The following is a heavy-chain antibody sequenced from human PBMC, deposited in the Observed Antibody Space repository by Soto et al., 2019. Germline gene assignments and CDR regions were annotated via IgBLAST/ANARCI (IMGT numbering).Heavy chain of an antibody. CDR3: ARYVRSSVKINWLDP. CDR1: GYTFTIYG. V-gene: IGHV1-18*01. J-gene: IGHJ5*02. CDR2: ISAYNGNT. D-gene: IGHD2-2*01. Sequence: QFQLVQSGGEVKKPGASVKDSCKTSGYTFTIYGISGLRLAPGHVLQWMGWISAYNGNTNYGQKFQGRVTMTTGTSSSTVYMELRSLTSAETAIYYWARYVRSSVKINWLDPWGQGTQVSVSS.